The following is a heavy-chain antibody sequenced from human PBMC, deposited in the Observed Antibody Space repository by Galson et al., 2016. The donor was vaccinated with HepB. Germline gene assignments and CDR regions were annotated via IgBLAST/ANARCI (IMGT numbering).Heavy chain of an antibody. CDR1: GFSLSTSGVG. J-gene: IGHJ6*02. Sequence: PALVKPTQTLTLTCSFSGFSLSTSGVGVGWIRQPPGKALEWLALIYWDDDEHYNPSLKSRLSITKDTSKNQVVLTMTNMDPVDTATYYCAHLVSHYDFWSGSFGMDVWGQGTTVTVSS. V-gene: IGHV2-5*02. CDR3: AHLVSHYDFWSGSFGMDV. D-gene: IGHD3-3*01. CDR2: IYWDDDE.